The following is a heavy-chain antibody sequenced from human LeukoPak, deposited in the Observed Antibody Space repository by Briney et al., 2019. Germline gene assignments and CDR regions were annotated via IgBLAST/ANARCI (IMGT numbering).Heavy chain of an antibody. V-gene: IGHV4-59*12. CDR3: ARESSEDIVVVPAASDWYYFDY. J-gene: IGHJ4*02. CDR1: GGSISSYY. CDR2: IYYSGST. D-gene: IGHD2-2*01. Sequence: PSETLSLTCTVSGGSISSYYWSWIRQPPGKGLEWIGYIYYSGSTNYNPSLKSRVTMSVDTSKNQFSLKLGSVTAADTAVYYCARESSEDIVVVPAASDWYYFDYWGQGTLVTVSS.